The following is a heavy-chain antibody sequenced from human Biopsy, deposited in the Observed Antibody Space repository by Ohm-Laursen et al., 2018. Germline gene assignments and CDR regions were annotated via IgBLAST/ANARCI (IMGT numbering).Heavy chain of an antibody. Sequence: SQTLSLTCSVSGASVKTSGYFWAWIRQRPGKGLEWIGYISYNERTHYNPSLTSRLAISFDTSNNRISLQLRSVSVADTAVYYCVREPKTGTAEAWYFDRWGRGSPVTVPS. V-gene: IGHV4-31*03. J-gene: IGHJ2*01. CDR3: VREPKTGTAEAWYFDR. CDR2: ISYNERT. D-gene: IGHD3-9*01. CDR1: GASVKTSGYF.